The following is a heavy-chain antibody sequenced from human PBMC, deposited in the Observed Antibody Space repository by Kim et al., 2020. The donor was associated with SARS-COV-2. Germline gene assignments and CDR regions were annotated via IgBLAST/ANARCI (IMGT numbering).Heavy chain of an antibody. V-gene: IGHV1-2*06. CDR2: INPGSGGT. Sequence: ASVKVSCKASGYTFTDYFVHWVRQAPGQGLEWMGRINPGSGGTDHAQNFQGRVTMTRDTSITTAYMDLSRLRSDDTAVYYCAGGGMGWTSPDFDYWGQGTLVTVSS. CDR1: GYTFTDYF. D-gene: IGHD3-16*01. CDR3: AGGGMGWTSPDFDY. J-gene: IGHJ4*02.